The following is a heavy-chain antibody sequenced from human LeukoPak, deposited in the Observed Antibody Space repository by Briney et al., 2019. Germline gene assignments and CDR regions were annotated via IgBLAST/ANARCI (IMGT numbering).Heavy chain of an antibody. CDR2: ISYDGSNK. CDR1: GFTFSSYA. J-gene: IGHJ5*02. V-gene: IGHV3-30-3*01. CDR3: ARAPSTNGNWLDP. Sequence: GGSLRLSCAASGFTFSSYAMHWVRQAPGKGLEWVAVISYDGSNKYYPDSVKGRFTISRDNSKNTLYLQMNSLRAEDTAVYYCARAPSTNGNWLDPWGQGTLVTVSS. D-gene: IGHD1-26*01.